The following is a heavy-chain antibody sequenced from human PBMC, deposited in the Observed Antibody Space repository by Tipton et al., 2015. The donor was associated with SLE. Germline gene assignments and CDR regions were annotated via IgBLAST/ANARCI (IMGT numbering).Heavy chain of an antibody. J-gene: IGHJ4*02. CDR3: ARDFPLTYYYDSSGYYG. CDR1: GGSFSGYY. D-gene: IGHD3-22*01. Sequence: TLSLTCAVYGGSFSGYYWSWIRQPPGKGLEWIGEINHSGSTNYNPSLKSRVTISVDTSKNQFSLKLSSVTAADTAVYYCARDFPLTYYYDSSGYYGWGQGTLVTVSS. CDR2: INHSGST. V-gene: IGHV4-34*01.